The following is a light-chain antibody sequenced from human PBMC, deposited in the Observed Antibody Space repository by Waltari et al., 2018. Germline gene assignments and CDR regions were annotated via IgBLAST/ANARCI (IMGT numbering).Light chain of an antibody. CDR2: RNN. Sequence: QAGLTQPPSVSNGLRQTATLTCTGNNNNFGNHGELLLQQHQGQPPKLLSYRNNKRPSGISEVFSASRSGNTASLTITGLQPEDEADYYCSAWDFSLNAHVFGTGTMVTVL. CDR3: SAWDFSLNAHV. V-gene: IGLV10-54*04. CDR1: NNNFGNHG. J-gene: IGLJ1*01.